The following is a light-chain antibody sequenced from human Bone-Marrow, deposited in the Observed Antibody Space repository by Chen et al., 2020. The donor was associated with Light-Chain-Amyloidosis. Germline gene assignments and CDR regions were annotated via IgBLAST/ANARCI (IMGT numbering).Light chain of an antibody. Sequence: NFMLTQPHSVSESPGKTVTISCTRRSGSLASNYVQWYQQRPGSAPTIVIYEDNQRPSGVPDRFSGSVDTSSNSASLTISGLKGEDEADYYCQYFHTTNQWFFGGGTKLTVL. CDR2: EDN. V-gene: IGLV6-57*03. CDR3: QYFHTTNQWF. CDR1: SGSLASNY. J-gene: IGLJ2*01.